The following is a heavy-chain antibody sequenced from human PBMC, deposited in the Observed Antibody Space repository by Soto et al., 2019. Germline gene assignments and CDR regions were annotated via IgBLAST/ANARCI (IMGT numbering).Heavy chain of an antibody. V-gene: IGHV3-23*01. CDR1: GCTFSSYA. Sequence: EVQLLESGGGLVQPGGSLRLSCAASGCTFSSYAMSWVRRAPGKGLEWVSAISGGGGSTYYADSVKGRFTISRDNSKNTLYLQMNRLTAEDSAVYYRAKEGAPYYCSDGMDVWGQGTTVTVSS. J-gene: IGHJ6*02. D-gene: IGHD1-26*01. CDR2: ISGGGGST. CDR3: AKEGAPYYCSDGMDV.